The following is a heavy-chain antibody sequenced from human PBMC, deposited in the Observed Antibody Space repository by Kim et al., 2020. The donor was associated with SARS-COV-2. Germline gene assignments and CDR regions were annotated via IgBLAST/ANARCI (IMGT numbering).Heavy chain of an antibody. CDR3: AREEAQEGGMVRGVSLDAFDS. V-gene: IGHV4-59*01. J-gene: IGHJ3*02. CDR1: GGSISSYY. D-gene: IGHD3-10*01. Sequence: SETLSLTCTVSGGSISSYYWSWIRQPPGKGLEWIGYIYYSGSTNYNPSLKSRVTISVDTSKNQFSLKLSSVTAADTAVYYCAREEAQEGGMVRGVSLDAFDSWGQGTRVTVSS. CDR2: IYYSGST.